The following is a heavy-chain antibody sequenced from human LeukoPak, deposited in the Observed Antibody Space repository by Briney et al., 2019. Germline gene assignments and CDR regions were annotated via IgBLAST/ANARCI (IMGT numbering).Heavy chain of an antibody. CDR2: ISGSGGST. J-gene: IGHJ4*02. CDR1: GFTFSSYA. Sequence: GGSLRLSCAASGFTFSSYAMSWVRQAPGKGLEWVSAISGSGGSTYYADSVKGRFTISRDNSKNTLYLQMNSLRAEDTAVYYCAKDPRYYYDSSGSHTIPPCWGQGTLVTVSS. CDR3: AKDPRYYYDSSGSHTIPPC. V-gene: IGHV3-23*01. D-gene: IGHD3-22*01.